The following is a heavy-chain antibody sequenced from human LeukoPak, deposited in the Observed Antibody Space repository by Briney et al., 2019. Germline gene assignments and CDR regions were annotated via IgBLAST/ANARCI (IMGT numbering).Heavy chain of an antibody. J-gene: IGHJ4*02. CDR2: IYYSGNT. Sequence: SETLSLTCSVSGGSISSSSSYWGWIRQPPGKGLEWIGNIYYSGNTYYNPSLKSRVTMSVDTSKNQFSLKLSSVTAADTAVYYCARDLLVNYYDSSGFDYWGQGTLVTVSS. V-gene: IGHV4-39*07. CDR3: ARDLLVNYYDSSGFDY. D-gene: IGHD3-22*01. CDR1: GGSISSSSSY.